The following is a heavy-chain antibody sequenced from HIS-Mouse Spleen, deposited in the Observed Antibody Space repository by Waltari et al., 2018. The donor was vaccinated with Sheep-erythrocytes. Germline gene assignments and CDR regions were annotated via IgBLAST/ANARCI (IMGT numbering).Heavy chain of an antibody. V-gene: IGHV4-31*03. D-gene: IGHD1-7*01. Sequence: QVQLQESGPGLVKPSQTLSLTCNVPGGSISSGGYYWSWIRQHPGKGLEWIGYIYYSGSTYYNPSLKSRVTISVDTSKNQFSLKLSSVTAADTAVYYCARSRNWNYWFDPWGQGTLVTVSS. J-gene: IGHJ5*02. CDR2: IYYSGST. CDR1: GGSISSGGYY. CDR3: ARSRNWNYWFDP.